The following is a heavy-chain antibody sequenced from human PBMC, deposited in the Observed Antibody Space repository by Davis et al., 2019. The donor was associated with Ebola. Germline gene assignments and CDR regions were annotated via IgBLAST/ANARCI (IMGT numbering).Heavy chain of an antibody. CDR1: GYTFTSYY. J-gene: IGHJ5*02. V-gene: IGHV1-18*04. D-gene: IGHD3-3*01. Sequence: AASVKVSCKASGYTFTSYYMHWVRQAPGQGLEWMGWINAGNGNTNYAQKLQGRVTMTTDTSTSTAYMELRSLRSDDTAVYYCARDKGTIFGVVIGLFDPWGQGTLVTVSS. CDR2: INAGNGNT. CDR3: ARDKGTIFGVVIGLFDP.